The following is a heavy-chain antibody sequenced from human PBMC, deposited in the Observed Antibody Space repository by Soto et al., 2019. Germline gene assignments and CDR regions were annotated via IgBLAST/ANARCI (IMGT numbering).Heavy chain of an antibody. V-gene: IGHV3-33*01. J-gene: IGHJ4*02. CDR2: IWYDGSNK. CDR1: GFTFSSYG. D-gene: IGHD2-2*01. CDR3: ARDPAVPALYYFDY. Sequence: QVQLVESGGGVVQPGRSLRLSCAASGFTFSSYGMHWVRQAPGKGLEWVAVIWYDGSNKYYADSVKGRFTISRDNSKNSLYLQMNSLRAEDTAVYYWARDPAVPALYYFDYWGQGTLVTVSS.